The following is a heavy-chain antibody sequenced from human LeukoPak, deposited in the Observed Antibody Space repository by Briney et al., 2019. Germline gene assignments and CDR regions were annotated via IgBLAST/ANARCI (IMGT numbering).Heavy chain of an antibody. CDR3: AGTAGLPQDDYGTSHRDY. D-gene: IGHD4-17*01. V-gene: IGHV4-4*07. Sequence: SDTLSLTCSVSGASISLYYWSWVRQSAGKQPEWIGRVHATGTTNYNPSLRSRVSLSVDTFKKQFSLKLNSVTAADTAVYYCAGTAGLPQDDYGTSHRDYWGQGTLVTVSS. CDR2: VHATGTT. CDR1: GASISLYY. J-gene: IGHJ4*02.